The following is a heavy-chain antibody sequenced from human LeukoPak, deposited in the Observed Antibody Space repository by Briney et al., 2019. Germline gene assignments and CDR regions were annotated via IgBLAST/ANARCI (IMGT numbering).Heavy chain of an antibody. CDR3: ARRQLVYVWFDP. CDR2: MYSSGST. V-gene: IGHV4-39*07. D-gene: IGHD6-13*01. Sequence: SETLSLTCTVSGGSISITSYYWGWIRQPPGKGLEWIGSMYSSGSTYYNPSLKSRVTISVDTSKNQFSLKLSSVTAADTAVYYCARRQLVYVWFDPWGQGTLVTVSS. J-gene: IGHJ5*02. CDR1: GGSISITSYY.